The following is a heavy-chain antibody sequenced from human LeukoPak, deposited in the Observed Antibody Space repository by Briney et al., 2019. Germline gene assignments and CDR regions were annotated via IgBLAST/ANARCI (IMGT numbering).Heavy chain of an antibody. J-gene: IGHJ5*02. V-gene: IGHV4-59*12. CDR2: IYYSGST. CDR1: GGSISSYY. CDR3: ARGRAGYSSSWYSP. Sequence: SETLSLTCTVSGGSISSYYWSWIRQPPGKGLEWIGYIYYSGSTNYNPSLKSRVTISVDTSKNQFSLKLSSVTAADTAVYYCARGRAGYSSSWYSPWGQGTLVTVSS. D-gene: IGHD6-13*01.